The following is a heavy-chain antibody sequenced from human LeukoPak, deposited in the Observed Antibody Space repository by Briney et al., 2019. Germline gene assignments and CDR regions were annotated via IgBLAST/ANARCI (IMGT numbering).Heavy chain of an antibody. J-gene: IGHJ4*02. V-gene: IGHV3-15*01. CDR1: GFTFSNAW. Sequence: GGSLRLSCAASGFTFSNAWMSWVRQAPGKGLEWIGRIKSKANGGTTDYAAPVKGRFTVSRDDSKNTLYLQLNSLKTEDTAMYYCTTDDPLNTSWGQGTLVTVSS. CDR3: TTDDPLNTS. CDR2: IKSKANGGTT. D-gene: IGHD5-18*01.